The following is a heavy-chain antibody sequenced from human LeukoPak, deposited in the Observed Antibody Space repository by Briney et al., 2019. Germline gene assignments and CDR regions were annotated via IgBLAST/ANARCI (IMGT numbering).Heavy chain of an antibody. CDR1: GFTFSRYT. D-gene: IGHD3-10*01. V-gene: IGHV3-48*01. Sequence: PGGSLRLSCAASGFTFSRYTMNWVRQAPGKGLEWISYISGSSSTTYYADSLKGRFTISRDNAKNSLYLQMNSLRAEDTAVYYCARGGGPMVRGVTAVWGKGTTVTISS. CDR2: ISGSSSTT. CDR3: ARGGGPMVRGVTAV. J-gene: IGHJ6*03.